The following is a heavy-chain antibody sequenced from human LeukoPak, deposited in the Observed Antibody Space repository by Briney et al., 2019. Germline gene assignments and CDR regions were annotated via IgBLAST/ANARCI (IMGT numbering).Heavy chain of an antibody. Sequence: SGPTLVNPTQTLTLTCTFSGFSLSTSGVGVGWTRQPPGKALEWLALIYWNDDKRYSPSLKSRLTITKDTSKNQVVLTMTNMDPVDTATYYCALHGWSGAPGYWGQGTLVTVSS. CDR3: ALHGWSGAPGY. V-gene: IGHV2-5*01. CDR1: GFSLSTSGVG. J-gene: IGHJ4*02. D-gene: IGHD1-26*01. CDR2: IYWNDDK.